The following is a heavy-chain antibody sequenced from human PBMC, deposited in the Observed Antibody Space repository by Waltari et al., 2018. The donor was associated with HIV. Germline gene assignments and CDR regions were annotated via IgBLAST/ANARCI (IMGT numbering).Heavy chain of an antibody. CDR2: ISNSGSAI. CDR1: GFTFSSYN. V-gene: IGHV3-48*02. CDR3: ARDLVAPGNFFDY. D-gene: IGHD5-12*01. Sequence: EVQLVESGGGLVQPGGSLRLTCAASGFTFSSYNRNWVRQAPGRGLEWLSSISNSGSAIYYADSVKGRFTISRDNAKNSLYLQMNSLRDEDTAVYYCARDLVAPGNFFDYWGQGTLVTVSS. J-gene: IGHJ4*02.